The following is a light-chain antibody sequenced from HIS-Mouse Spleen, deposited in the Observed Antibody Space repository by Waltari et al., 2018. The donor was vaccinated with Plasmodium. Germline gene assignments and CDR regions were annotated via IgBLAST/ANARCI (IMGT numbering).Light chain of an antibody. CDR2: QDS. Sequence: SYDLTQPPSVSVSPGQTASITCSGDNWGDKYACWYQQKPGQSPVLVIYQDSKRPSGIPERFSGSNSGNTATLTISGTQAMDEADYYCQAWDSSTVVFGGGTKLTVL. CDR1: NWGDKY. J-gene: IGLJ2*01. V-gene: IGLV3-1*01. CDR3: QAWDSSTVV.